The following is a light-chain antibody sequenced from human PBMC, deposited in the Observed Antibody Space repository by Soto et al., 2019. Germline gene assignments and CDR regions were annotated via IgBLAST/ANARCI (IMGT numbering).Light chain of an antibody. Sequence: DIQMTQSPSTLSGSVGDRVTITCRASQTISSWLAWYQQKPGKAPKLLIYKASSLESGVPSRFSGSRSGTEFTLTISSLQPDDIATYYCQQYDTYWTFGQGTKVDIK. CDR3: QQYDTYWT. CDR2: KAS. J-gene: IGKJ1*01. V-gene: IGKV1-5*03. CDR1: QTISSW.